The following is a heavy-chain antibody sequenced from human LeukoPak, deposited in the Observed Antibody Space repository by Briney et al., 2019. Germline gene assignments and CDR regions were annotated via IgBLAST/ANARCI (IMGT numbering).Heavy chain of an antibody. J-gene: IGHJ4*02. V-gene: IGHV3-23*01. CDR3: AKDPRELPKNEDY. CDR1: GFTFSSYA. CDR2: ISGSGGST. D-gene: IGHD1-26*01. Sequence: GGSLRLSCAASGFTFSSYAMSWVRQAPGKGLEWVSAISGSGGSTYYADSVKDRFTISRDNSKNTLYLQMNSLRAEDTAVYYCAKDPRELPKNEDYWGQGTLVTVSS.